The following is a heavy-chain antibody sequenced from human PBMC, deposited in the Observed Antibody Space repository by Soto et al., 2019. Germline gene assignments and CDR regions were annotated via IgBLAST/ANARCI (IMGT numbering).Heavy chain of an antibody. CDR3: AKGEQWLNYYYYGMDV. D-gene: IGHD6-19*01. Sequence: LRLSCAASGFTFSSYAMSWVRQAPGKGLEWVSAISGSGGSTYYADSVKGRFTISRDNSKNTLYLQMNSLRAEDTAVYYCAKGEQWLNYYYYGMDVWGQGTTVTVSS. J-gene: IGHJ6*02. CDR2: ISGSGGST. V-gene: IGHV3-23*01. CDR1: GFTFSSYA.